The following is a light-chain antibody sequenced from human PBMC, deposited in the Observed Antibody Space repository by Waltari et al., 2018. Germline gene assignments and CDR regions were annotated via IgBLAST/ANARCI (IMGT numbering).Light chain of an antibody. CDR1: QSISSN. V-gene: IGKV3D-15*01. J-gene: IGKJ2*01. CDR3: QQYNNWPPEMYT. Sequence: ETMMTQSPDTLSVSPGERATLSCRASQSISSNLAWYQQKPGQAPRLLIFGVSTRATGIPARFSGSGSWTEFTLTISSLESEDFGIYYCQQYNNWPPEMYTFGQGTKLEI. CDR2: GVS.